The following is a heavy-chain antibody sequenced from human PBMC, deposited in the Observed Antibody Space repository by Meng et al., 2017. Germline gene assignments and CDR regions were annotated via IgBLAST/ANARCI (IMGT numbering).Heavy chain of an antibody. Sequence: ASVKVSCKASGYTFTSYYMHWVRQAPGQGLEWMGIINPSGGSTSYAQKFQGRVTMTRDTSASTVYMELSSLRSEDTAVYYCARVRGYYYGSGSAAAFDIWGQGTMVTVSS. D-gene: IGHD3-10*01. CDR1: GYTFTSYY. CDR2: INPSGGST. CDR3: ARVRGYYYGSGSAAAFDI. V-gene: IGHV1-46*01. J-gene: IGHJ3*02.